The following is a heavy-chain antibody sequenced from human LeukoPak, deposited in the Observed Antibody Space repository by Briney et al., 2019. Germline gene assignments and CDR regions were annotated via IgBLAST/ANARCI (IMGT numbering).Heavy chain of an antibody. J-gene: IGHJ4*02. CDR2: ISYDGSTK. V-gene: IGHV3-30-3*01. Sequence: GGSLRLSCAASGFTFGDYPMHWVRQAPGEGLEWVAGISYDGSTKYYADSVKGRFTMSRDNSKNTLYLQMNSLRAEDTAVYYCARSRYTYGYFDYWGQGTLVTVSS. CDR1: GFTFGDYP. D-gene: IGHD5-18*01. CDR3: ARSRYTYGYFDY.